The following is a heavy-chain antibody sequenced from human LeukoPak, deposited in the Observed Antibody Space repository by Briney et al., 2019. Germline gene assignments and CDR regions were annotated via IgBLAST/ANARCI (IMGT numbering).Heavy chain of an antibody. V-gene: IGHV3-30-3*01. CDR3: ARAPMSYDSSGSGGAFDI. J-gene: IGHJ3*02. CDR2: ISYDGTNK. CDR1: GFTFSSFA. D-gene: IGHD3-22*01. Sequence: GGSLRLSCAASGFTFSSFAMHWVRQAPGKGLEWVAVISYDGTNKYYADSVKGRFTISRDNSKNTLYLQMNSLRAEDTAMYYCARAPMSYDSSGSGGAFDIWGQGTMVTVSS.